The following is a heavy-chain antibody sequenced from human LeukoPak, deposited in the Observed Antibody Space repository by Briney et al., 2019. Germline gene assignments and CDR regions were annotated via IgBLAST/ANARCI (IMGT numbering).Heavy chain of an antibody. J-gene: IGHJ4*02. CDR3: AKAPRDGYAPFDY. Sequence: PGGSLRLSCTASGFTFGAYAMSWVRQAPGKGLEWVSGINGLGGSTYYADSVKGRFTISRDNSKSMLYLQMDSLRAEDTAVYYCAKAPRDGYAPFDYWGQGTLVTVSS. CDR2: INGLGGST. CDR1: GFTFGAYA. D-gene: IGHD5-24*01. V-gene: IGHV3-23*01.